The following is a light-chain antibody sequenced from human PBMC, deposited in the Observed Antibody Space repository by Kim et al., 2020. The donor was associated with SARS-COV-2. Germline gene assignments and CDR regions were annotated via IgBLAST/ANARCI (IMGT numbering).Light chain of an antibody. CDR1: QIFSSSF. J-gene: IGKJ2*01. Sequence: EIVLTQSPGTLSLSPGERATLSCRASQIFSSSFLAWYQQKPGQAHRLLMYGASSRATGVPDRFSGSGSGPDFTLTISRLEPEDFGVYYCQQYDTSPPTYTFGQGTKLEIK. CDR2: GAS. V-gene: IGKV3-20*01. CDR3: QQYDTSPPTYT.